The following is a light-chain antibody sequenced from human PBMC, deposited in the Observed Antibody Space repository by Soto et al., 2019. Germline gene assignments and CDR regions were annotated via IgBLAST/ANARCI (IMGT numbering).Light chain of an antibody. CDR1: QSVSSGH. V-gene: IGKV3-20*01. Sequence: DIVLTQSPGTLYLSPGERASLSCSASQSVSSGHLAWYQQKPGHAPRLLIYGASGRATGIPDRFSGSGSGTDFTLTISRLEPEDYSVYYCQQYGHSLWTFGQGTKVEIK. J-gene: IGKJ1*01. CDR3: QQYGHSLWT. CDR2: GAS.